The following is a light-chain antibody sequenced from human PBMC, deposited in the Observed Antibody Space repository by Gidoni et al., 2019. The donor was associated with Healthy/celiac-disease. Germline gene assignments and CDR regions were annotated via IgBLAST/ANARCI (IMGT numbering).Light chain of an antibody. J-gene: IGLJ1*01. CDR3: SSYTSSSTYV. Sequence: QSALTQPASVSRSPGQSITISCTGTNSDVGGYNYVSWYQQHPGKAPKVMIYDVTNRPSGLSNRFSGSKSGNTASLTISGLQAEDEADYYCSSYTSSSTYVFGTGTKVTVL. CDR1: NSDVGGYNY. CDR2: DVT. V-gene: IGLV2-14*01.